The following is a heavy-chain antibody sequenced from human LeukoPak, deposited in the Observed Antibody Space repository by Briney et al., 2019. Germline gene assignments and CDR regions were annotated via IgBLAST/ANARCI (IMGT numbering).Heavy chain of an antibody. D-gene: IGHD6-13*01. CDR3: AKGGDSSSWTLDY. V-gene: IGHV3-7*05. CDR2: IKQDGSEK. J-gene: IGHJ4*02. CDR1: GFTFSTHW. Sequence: GGSLRLSCAASGFTFSTHWMSWVRQAPGTGLEWVANIKQDGSEKYHVDSVKGRFTISRDNAKNSLYLQMNSLRAEDTAVYYCAKGGDSSSWTLDYWGQGNLVTVSS.